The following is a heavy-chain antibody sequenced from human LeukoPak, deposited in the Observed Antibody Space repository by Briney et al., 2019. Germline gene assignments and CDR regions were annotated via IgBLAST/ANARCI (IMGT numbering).Heavy chain of an antibody. V-gene: IGHV3-53*01. Sequence: PGGSLRLSCAASGFTVSSNYMSWVRQAPGKGLEWVSVIYIGGSTYYADSVKGRFTISRDNSKNTLYLQMNSLRAEDTAVYYCARLEGYCSGGSCYSAFDYWGQGTLVTVSS. J-gene: IGHJ4*02. CDR2: IYIGGST. CDR1: GFTVSSNY. D-gene: IGHD2-15*01. CDR3: ARLEGYCSGGSCYSAFDY.